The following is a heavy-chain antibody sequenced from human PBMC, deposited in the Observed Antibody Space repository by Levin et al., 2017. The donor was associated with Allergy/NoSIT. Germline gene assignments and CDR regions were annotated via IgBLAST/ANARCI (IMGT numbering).Heavy chain of an antibody. J-gene: IGHJ4*02. V-gene: IGHV4-34*01. CDR2: INHSGST. Sequence: SETLSLTCAVYGGSFSGYYWSWIRQPPGKGLEWIGEINHSGSTNYNPSLKSRVTISVDTSKNQFSLKLSSVTAADTAVYYCARGFSHWGQGTLVTVSS. CDR3: ARGFSH. CDR1: GGSFSGYY.